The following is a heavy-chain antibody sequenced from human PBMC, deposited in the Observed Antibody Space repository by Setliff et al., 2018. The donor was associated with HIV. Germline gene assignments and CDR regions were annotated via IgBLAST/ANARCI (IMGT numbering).Heavy chain of an antibody. D-gene: IGHD3-10*01. CDR3: ARGRSLVRGSWSPENYYMDV. J-gene: IGHJ6*03. CDR2: ISDYTGNK. V-gene: IGHV1-18*01. CDR1: GYTFNSYG. Sequence: ASVKVSCKASGYTFNSYGISWVRQAPGQGREWMGWISDYTGNKHYAQKFHGRVSMTTDSYTSTGYMELASLRSDDTAVYYCARGRSLVRGSWSPENYYMDVWGKGTTVTVSS.